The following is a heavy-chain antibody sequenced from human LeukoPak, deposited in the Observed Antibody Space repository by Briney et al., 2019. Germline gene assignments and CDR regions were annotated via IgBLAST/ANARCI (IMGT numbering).Heavy chain of an antibody. D-gene: IGHD3-3*01. V-gene: IGHV4-59*01. Sequence: SETLSLTCTVSGGSISSYYWSWIRQPPGKGLEWIGYIYYSGSTNYNPSLKSRVTISVDTSKNQFSLKLSSVTAADTAVYYCARAPIAYDFWSGSGAFDIWGQGTMATVSS. J-gene: IGHJ3*02. CDR2: IYYSGST. CDR3: ARAPIAYDFWSGSGAFDI. CDR1: GGSISSYY.